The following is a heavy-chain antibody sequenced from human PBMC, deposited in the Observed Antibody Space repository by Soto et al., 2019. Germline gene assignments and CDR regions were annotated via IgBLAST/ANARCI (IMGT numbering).Heavy chain of an antibody. D-gene: IGHD1-26*01. CDR2: IYYSGRT. CDR1: GGSISSGGYY. J-gene: IGHJ5*02. V-gene: IGHV4-31*03. CDR3: ARVGSINWFDP. Sequence: QVQLQESGPGLVKPSQTLSLTCTVSGGSISSGGYYWSWIRQPPGKGLEWSGYIYYSGRTSYNPSHKSRVTIRVSTSKNQVSLKLSSVTAADTAVYYCARVGSINWFDPWGQGTLVTVSS.